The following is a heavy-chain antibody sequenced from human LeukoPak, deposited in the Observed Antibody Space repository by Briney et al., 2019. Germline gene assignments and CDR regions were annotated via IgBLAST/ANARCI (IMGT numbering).Heavy chain of an antibody. CDR3: ARDRDFWSGYPDY. CDR2: IKQDGSEK. Sequence: PGGSLRLSRAASGFTFSSYWMSWVRQAPGKGLEWVANIKQDGSEKYYVDSVKGRFTISRDNAKNSLYLQMNSLRAEDTAVYYCARDRDFWSGYPDYWGQGTLVTVSS. V-gene: IGHV3-7*01. J-gene: IGHJ4*02. D-gene: IGHD3-3*01. CDR1: GFTFSSYW.